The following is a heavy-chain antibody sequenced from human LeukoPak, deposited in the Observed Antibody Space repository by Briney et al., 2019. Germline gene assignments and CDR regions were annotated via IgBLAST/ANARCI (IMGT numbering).Heavy chain of an antibody. CDR2: ISFDGSNK. D-gene: IGHD6-19*01. J-gene: IGHJ6*04. CDR3: AKEFSAYSGGWFFDV. Sequence: GGSLRLSCAASEFIFSNYGMHWVRQAPGKGPEWVAVISFDGSNKYYGDSVKGRFTISRDNSMNTLYLQMNGLRAEDAAVYYCAKEFSAYSGGWFFDVWGKGTTVTVSS. V-gene: IGHV3-30*18. CDR1: EFIFSNYG.